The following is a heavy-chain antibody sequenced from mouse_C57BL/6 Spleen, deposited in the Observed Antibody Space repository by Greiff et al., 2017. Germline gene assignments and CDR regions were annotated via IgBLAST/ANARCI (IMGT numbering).Heavy chain of an antibody. Sequence: QVQLQQPGAELVKPGASVKLSCKASGYTFTSYWMHWVKQRPGQRLEWIGMIHPNSGSTNYNEKFKSKATLTVDKSSSTAYMQLSSLTSEDSAVYYCAREGGSSYGYFDVWGTGTTVTVSS. CDR2: IHPNSGST. J-gene: IGHJ1*03. V-gene: IGHV1-64*01. CDR1: GYTFTSYW. D-gene: IGHD1-1*01. CDR3: AREGGSSYGYFDV.